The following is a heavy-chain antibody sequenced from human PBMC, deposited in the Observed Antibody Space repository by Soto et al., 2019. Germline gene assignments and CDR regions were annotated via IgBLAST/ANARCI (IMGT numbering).Heavy chain of an antibody. CDR3: AKSMGGTANGMDV. CDR2: IYSGGST. J-gene: IGHJ6*02. Sequence: QPGGSLRLSCVFSEFTVSSTNYMSWVRQAPGKGLEWVSVIYSGGSTYYADSVKGRFTISRDNAKNSLYLQMNSLRAEDTALYYCAKSMGGTANGMDVWGQGTTVTVSS. CDR1: EFTVSSTNY. D-gene: IGHD2-15*01. V-gene: IGHV3-53*05.